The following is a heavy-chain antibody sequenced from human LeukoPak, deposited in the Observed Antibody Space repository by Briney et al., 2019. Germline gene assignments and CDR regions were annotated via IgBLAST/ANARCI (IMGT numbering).Heavy chain of an antibody. CDR1: GFAFGNYW. Sequence: GGSLRLSCKVSGFAFGNYWMSWVRQTPGKGLEWVANTKQDGSQKYYVDSVKGRFTISRDNAKNSLYLQMNSLRAEDTAVYYCARGQTTFDPWGQGTLVTVSS. CDR2: TKQDGSQK. V-gene: IGHV3-7*01. CDR3: ARGQTTFDP. D-gene: IGHD1-7*01. J-gene: IGHJ5*02.